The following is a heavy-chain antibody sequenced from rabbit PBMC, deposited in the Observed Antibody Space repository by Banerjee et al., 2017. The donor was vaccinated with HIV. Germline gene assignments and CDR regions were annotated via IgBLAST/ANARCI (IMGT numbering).Heavy chain of an antibody. J-gene: IGHJ4*01. Sequence: QEQLEESGGGLVQPGASLTLTCTASGFSFSSNYWICWVRQAPGKGLEWIACIDVGSSGSTYYASWAQDRFTISKTSSTTVTLQMTSLTAADTATYFCARDLAGVIGWNFNLWGQGTLVTVS. D-gene: IGHD4-1*01. CDR3: ARDLAGVIGWNFNL. V-gene: IGHV1S45*01. CDR2: IDVGSSGST. CDR1: GFSFSSNYW.